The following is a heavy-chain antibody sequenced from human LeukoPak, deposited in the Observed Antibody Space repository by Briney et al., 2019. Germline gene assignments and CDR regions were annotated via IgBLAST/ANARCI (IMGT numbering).Heavy chain of an antibody. V-gene: IGHV3-7*01. Sequence: GGSLRLSCVASGFTFENYWLHWVRQAPGKGPEWVANIKQDGSLEHYMASVKGRFTISRDNAKNSLILQMDSLRAEDTAVYYCARWTGVIDSWGQGPLVTVSS. J-gene: IGHJ4*02. CDR2: IKQDGSLE. CDR3: ARWTGVIDS. CDR1: GFTFENYW. D-gene: IGHD2-21*01.